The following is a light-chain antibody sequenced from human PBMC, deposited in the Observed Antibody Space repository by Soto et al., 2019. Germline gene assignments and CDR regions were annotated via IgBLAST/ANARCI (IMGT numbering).Light chain of an antibody. V-gene: IGLV2-14*03. CDR1: SSDVGGYEY. Sequence: QSALTQPASVSGSPGQSITISCTGTSSDVGGYEYVSWYQQHPGKAPKRIIYDVSDRPSGVSHRFSGSKSGNTASLAISGLQAEDEADYYCSSYTTSSPLGVFGTGTKLTVL. CDR3: SSYTTSSPLGV. J-gene: IGLJ1*01. CDR2: DVS.